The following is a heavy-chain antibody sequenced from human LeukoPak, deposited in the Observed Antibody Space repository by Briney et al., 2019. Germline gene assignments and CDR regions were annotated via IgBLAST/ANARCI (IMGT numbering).Heavy chain of an antibody. Sequence: PSETLSLTCAVSGYSISSGYYWGWIRQPPGKGLEWIGSIYHSGSTYYNPSLKSRVTISVDTPKNQFSLKLSSVTAADTAVYYCARDQTYYYDSTWFWFDPWGQGTLVTVSS. CDR1: GYSISSGYY. J-gene: IGHJ5*02. CDR3: ARDQTYYYDSTWFWFDP. CDR2: IYHSGST. V-gene: IGHV4-38-2*02. D-gene: IGHD3-22*01.